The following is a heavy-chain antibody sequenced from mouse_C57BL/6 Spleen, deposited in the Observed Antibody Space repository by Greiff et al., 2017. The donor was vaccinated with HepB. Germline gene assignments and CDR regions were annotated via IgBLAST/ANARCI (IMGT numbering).Heavy chain of an antibody. CDR1: GYTFTDYN. D-gene: IGHD2-4*01. Sequence: EVQLQQSGPELVKPGASVKIPCKASGYTFTDYNMDWVKQSHGKSLEWIGDINPNNGGSIYNQKFKGKATLTVDKSSSTAYMELRSLTSEDTAVYYCARAGGGLRDWYFDVWGTGTTVTVSS. CDR3: ARAGGGLRDWYFDV. J-gene: IGHJ1*03. CDR2: INPNNGGS. V-gene: IGHV1-18*01.